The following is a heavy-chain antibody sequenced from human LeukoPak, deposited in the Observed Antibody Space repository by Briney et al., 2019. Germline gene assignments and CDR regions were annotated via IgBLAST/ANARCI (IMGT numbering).Heavy chain of an antibody. CDR1: GYTFTNYY. CDR2: INPSGGNT. CDR3: ARDKIGLDY. V-gene: IGHV1-46*01. J-gene: IGHJ4*02. D-gene: IGHD2-15*01. Sequence: GASVKVSCKASGYTFTNYYIHWVRQAPGQGLEWMGLINPSGGNTNYAQNFQGRVTMTRDTSTSTVYMELSSLRSDDTAVYYCARDKIGLDYWGQGTLVTVSS.